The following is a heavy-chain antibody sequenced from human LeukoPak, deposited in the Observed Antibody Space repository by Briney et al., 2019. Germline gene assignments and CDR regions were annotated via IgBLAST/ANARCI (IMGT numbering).Heavy chain of an antibody. J-gene: IGHJ4*02. D-gene: IGHD6-19*01. CDR1: GFTFSNYA. V-gene: IGHV3-30-3*01. CDR3: ARGPEQWLVHFDY. Sequence: PGRSPRLSCAASGFTFSNYAMHWVRQAPGKGLEWVAVISYDGSIKYYADSVKGRFTISRDNSKNTLYLQMNSLRAEDTAVYYCARGPEQWLVHFDYWGQGTLVTVSS. CDR2: ISYDGSIK.